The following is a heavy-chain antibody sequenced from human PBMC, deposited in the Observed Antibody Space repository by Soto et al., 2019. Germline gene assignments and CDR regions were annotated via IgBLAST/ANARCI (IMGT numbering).Heavy chain of an antibody. CDR2: INHSGST. V-gene: IGHV4-34*01. D-gene: IGHD3-10*01. CDR1: GGSFSGYY. CDR3: ARGLRIGMVRGVLNKPFDY. J-gene: IGHJ4*02. Sequence: QVQLQQWGAGLLKPSETLSLTCAVYGGSFSGYYWSWIRQPPGKGLEWIGEINHSGSTNYNTSLKSRVTISVDTSKNQFSLKLSSVTAADTAVYYCARGLRIGMVRGVLNKPFDYWGQGTLVTVSS.